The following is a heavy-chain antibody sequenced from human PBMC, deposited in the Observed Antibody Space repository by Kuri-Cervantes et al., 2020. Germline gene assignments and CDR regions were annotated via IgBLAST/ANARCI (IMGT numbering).Heavy chain of an antibody. CDR2: INHSGST. J-gene: IGHJ6*03. V-gene: IGHV4-34*01. Sequence: GSLRLSCAVYGGSFSGYYWSWIRQPPGKGLEWIGEINHSGSTNYNPSLKSRVTMSVDTSKNQFSLKLSSVTAADTAVYYCATDGYYYYYMDVWGKGTTVTVSS. CDR3: ATDGYYYYYMDV. CDR1: GGSFSGYY.